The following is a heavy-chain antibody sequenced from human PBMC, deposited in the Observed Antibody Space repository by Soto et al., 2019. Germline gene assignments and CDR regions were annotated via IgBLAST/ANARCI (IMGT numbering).Heavy chain of an antibody. Sequence: QVQLQESGPGLVRPSGPLSVTCAVSGDSIGRSHGGGWVRQSPGKGLEWIGEISHSGITNYNPSLKSRVTISGDKSKNQLSLKLTSVTAADTAVYYCARVRYDRSGFDHWGQGTLVSVSS. CDR1: GDSIGRSHG. J-gene: IGHJ4*02. CDR2: ISHSGIT. V-gene: IGHV4-4*02. D-gene: IGHD3-22*01. CDR3: ARVRYDRSGFDH.